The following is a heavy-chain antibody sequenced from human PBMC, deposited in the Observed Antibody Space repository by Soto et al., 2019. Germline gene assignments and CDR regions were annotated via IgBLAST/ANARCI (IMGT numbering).Heavy chain of an antibody. V-gene: IGHV3-9*01. J-gene: IGHJ4*02. CDR1: GFSFDDHA. D-gene: IGHD3-10*01. CDR2: ISWNSDTI. CDR3: AKAGNAYYYGAGSYGVFDY. Sequence: EVQLVESGGGLVEPDRSLRLSCAASGFSFDDHAMHWVRQAPGMGLEWVSGISWNSDTIGYADSVKGRFTVSRDNAKNSLYLQMNSLRAEDTALYYCAKAGNAYYYGAGSYGVFDYWGQGTLVTVSS.